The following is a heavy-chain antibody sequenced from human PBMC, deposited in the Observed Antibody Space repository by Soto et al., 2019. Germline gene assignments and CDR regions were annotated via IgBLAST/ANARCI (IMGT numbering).Heavy chain of an antibody. Sequence: PSETLSLTFTVSGGSVSSGSYYWSWIRQPPGKGLEWIGSIYYSGSTNYNPSLKSRVTISVDTSKNQFSLKLSSVTAADTAVYYCASPRGCSGGSCYDYYYYMDVWGKGTTVTVSS. CDR2: IYYSGST. CDR1: GGSVSSGSYY. J-gene: IGHJ6*03. D-gene: IGHD2-15*01. V-gene: IGHV4-39*01. CDR3: ASPRGCSGGSCYDYYYYMDV.